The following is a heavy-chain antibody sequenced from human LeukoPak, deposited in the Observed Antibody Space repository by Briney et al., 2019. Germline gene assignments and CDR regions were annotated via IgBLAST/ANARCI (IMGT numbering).Heavy chain of an antibody. D-gene: IGHD3/OR15-3a*01. Sequence: PGGSLRLSCAASGFSFSYYAMHWVRQAPGKGLKWVALISYDGSNKDYADSVKGRFTISRDNSKNTLFLHMNSLRAEDTAVYYCARDTDWFEIFQYYFDLWGQGTLVTVSS. CDR2: ISYDGSNK. CDR1: GFSFSYYA. CDR3: ARDTDWFEIFQYYFDL. V-gene: IGHV3-30*01. J-gene: IGHJ4*02.